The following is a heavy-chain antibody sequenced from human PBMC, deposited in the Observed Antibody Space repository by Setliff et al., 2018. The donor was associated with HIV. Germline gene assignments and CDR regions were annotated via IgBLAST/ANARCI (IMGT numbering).Heavy chain of an antibody. V-gene: IGHV1-69*02. CDR3: ATSSGSGVAPFDN. D-gene: IGHD3-10*01. Sequence: EASVKVSCKASEDTFNSYTIHWVRQTPGQGLEWMGRTIPVLSMSNFALKFHGRGSIFADKSTSTAYLGLNGLTSEDTAIYYCATSSGSGVAPFDNWGQGTLVTVSS. CDR1: EDTFNSYT. CDR2: TIPVLSMS. J-gene: IGHJ4*02.